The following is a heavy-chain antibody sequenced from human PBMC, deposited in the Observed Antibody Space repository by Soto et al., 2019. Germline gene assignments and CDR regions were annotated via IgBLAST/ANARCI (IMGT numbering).Heavy chain of an antibody. Sequence: SCKASGYTFTSYYMHWVRQAPGQGLEWMGIINPSGGSTSYAQEFQGRVTMTRDTSTSTVYMELSSLRSEDTAVYYCATDARAVRGAYYYFDYWGQGTLVTVSS. CDR3: ATDARAVRGAYYYFDY. J-gene: IGHJ4*02. D-gene: IGHD3-10*01. CDR1: GYTFTSYY. V-gene: IGHV1-46*01. CDR2: INPSGGST.